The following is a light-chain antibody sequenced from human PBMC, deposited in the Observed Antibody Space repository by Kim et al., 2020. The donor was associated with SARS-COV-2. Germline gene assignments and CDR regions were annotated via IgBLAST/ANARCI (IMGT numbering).Light chain of an antibody. CDR1: SSGVGRYNV. J-gene: IGLJ2*01. CDR2: EVS. V-gene: IGLV2-8*01. CDR3: SSFADNNNVV. Sequence: GQSLPIAGTGPSSGVGRYNVVSWYQQRPGKAHKVMIYEVSTRPSGVPDRFSGSKSDNTASLTVSGLHAEDEADYYCSSFADNNNVVFGGGTQLTVL.